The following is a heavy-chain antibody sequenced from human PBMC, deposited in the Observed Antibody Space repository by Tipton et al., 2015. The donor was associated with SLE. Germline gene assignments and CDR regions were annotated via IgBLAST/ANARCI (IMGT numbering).Heavy chain of an antibody. CDR1: GFTFSSYG. Sequence: SLRLSCAASGFTFSSYGMHWVRQAPGKGLEWVAVIWYDGSNKYYADSVKGRFTISRDNSKNTLYLQMNSLRAEDTAVYYCARGGTTVTKGYFDLWGRGTLVTVSS. CDR2: IWYDGSNK. J-gene: IGHJ2*01. CDR3: ARGGTTVTKGYFDL. V-gene: IGHV3-30*19. D-gene: IGHD4-17*01.